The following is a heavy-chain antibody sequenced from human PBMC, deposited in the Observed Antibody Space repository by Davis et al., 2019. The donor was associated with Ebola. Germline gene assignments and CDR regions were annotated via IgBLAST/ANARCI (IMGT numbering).Heavy chain of an antibody. CDR3: ASGTRYYYGMDV. D-gene: IGHD3-10*01. CDR1: GASFSGYY. V-gene: IGHV4-34*01. J-gene: IGHJ6*02. CDR2: INRGGGT. Sequence: MPSETLSLTCAVYGASFSGYYWSWIRQPPGKGLEWIGEINRGGGTNYNPSLKSRVTISSDMSKNQFSLKLSSVTAADTAVYYCASGTRYYYGMDVWGQGTTVTVSS.